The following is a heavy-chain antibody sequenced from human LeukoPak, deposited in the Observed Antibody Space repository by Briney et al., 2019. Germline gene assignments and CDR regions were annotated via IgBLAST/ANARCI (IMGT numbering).Heavy chain of an antibody. CDR1: GGSISSYY. V-gene: IGHV4-59*01. J-gene: IGHJ6*03. CDR2: IYYSGST. D-gene: IGHD3-10*01. CDR3: ARLGSGYDYYYYYMDV. Sequence: SETLSLTCTVSGGSISSYYWSWIRQPPGKGLEWIGYIYYSGSTNYNPSLKSRVTISVDTSKNQFSLKLSSVTAADTAVYYCARLGSGYDYYYYYMDVWGKGTTVTISS.